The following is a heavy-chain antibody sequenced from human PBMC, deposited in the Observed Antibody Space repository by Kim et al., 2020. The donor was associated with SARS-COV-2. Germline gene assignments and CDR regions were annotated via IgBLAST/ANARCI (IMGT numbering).Heavy chain of an antibody. CDR3: ARVSTYYYNY. CDR2: TSYSGIT. V-gene: IGHV4-31*02. Sequence: SETLSLTCAVSGDSISSGGYYWSWIRQHPGQGLEWIGYTSYSGITYYNPSLKSRVTISVDTSKNQFSLKLSSVTAADTAVYYCARVSTYYYNYWGQGILV. D-gene: IGHD3-22*01. CDR1: GDSISSGGYY. J-gene: IGHJ4*02.